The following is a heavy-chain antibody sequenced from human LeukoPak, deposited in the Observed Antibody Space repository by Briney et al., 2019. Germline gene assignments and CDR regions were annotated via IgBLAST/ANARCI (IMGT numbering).Heavy chain of an antibody. J-gene: IGHJ4*02. D-gene: IGHD3-16*01. Sequence: GGSLRLSCAASGFTFSSYAMHWVRQAPGKGLEWVAVISYDGSNEYYADSVKGRFTISRDNSKNTLYLQMNSLRAEDTAVYHCARGGKYYFDYWGQGTLVTVSS. CDR2: ISYDGSNE. V-gene: IGHV3-30-3*01. CDR3: ARGGKYYFDY. CDR1: GFTFSSYA.